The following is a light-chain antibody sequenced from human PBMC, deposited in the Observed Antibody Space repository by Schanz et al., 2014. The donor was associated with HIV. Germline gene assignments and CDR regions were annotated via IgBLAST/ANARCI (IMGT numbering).Light chain of an antibody. CDR3: CSYAGSSTVVV. J-gene: IGLJ2*01. CDR2: DVA. Sequence: QSALTQPASVSGSPGQSITISCTGSNSDIGSYDYVSWYQQHPGKAPKLIIYDVASRPSGVSHRFSGSKSGNTASLTISGLQADDEADYYCCSYAGSSTVVVFGGGTKLTVL. CDR1: NSDIGSYDY. V-gene: IGLV2-14*03.